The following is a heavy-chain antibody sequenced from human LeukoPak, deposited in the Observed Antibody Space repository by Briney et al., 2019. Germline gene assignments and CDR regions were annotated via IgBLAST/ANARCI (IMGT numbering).Heavy chain of an antibody. CDR2: INHSGST. V-gene: IGHV4-34*01. CDR1: DASFSGYY. J-gene: IGHJ5*02. D-gene: IGHD1-1*01. CDR3: ARGTERASWFDP. Sequence: SSETLSLTCTVSDASFSGYYWSWIRQPPGKGLEWIGEINHSGSTNYNPSLKSRVTISVDTSKNQFSLKLSSVTAADTAVYYCARGTERASWFDPWGQGTLVTVSS.